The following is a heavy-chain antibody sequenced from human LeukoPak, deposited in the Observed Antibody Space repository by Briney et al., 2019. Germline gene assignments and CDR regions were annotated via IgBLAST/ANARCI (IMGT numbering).Heavy chain of an antibody. D-gene: IGHD3-9*01. CDR3: AKDGYDILTGYYLDY. CDR2: ISYDGSNK. V-gene: IGHV3-30*18. CDR1: GFTFSSYG. J-gene: IGHJ4*02. Sequence: GRSLRLSCAASGFTFSSYGMHWVRQAPGKGLEWVAVISYDGSNKYYADSVKGRFTISRDSSKNTLYLQMNSLRAEDTAVYYCAKDGYDILTGYYLDYWGQGTLVTVSS.